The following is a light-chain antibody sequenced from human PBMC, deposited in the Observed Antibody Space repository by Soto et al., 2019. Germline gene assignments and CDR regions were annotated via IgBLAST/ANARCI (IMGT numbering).Light chain of an antibody. CDR1: QSISSW. Sequence: DIQMPQSPSTLSASVGDRVTITCRASQSISSWLAWYQQKPGKAPKLLIYKASSLESGVPSRFSGSGSGTEFTLTISSLQPDDFATYYCQQYNSYWKCGQGTKGDI. J-gene: IGKJ1*01. CDR2: KAS. V-gene: IGKV1-5*03. CDR3: QQYNSYWK.